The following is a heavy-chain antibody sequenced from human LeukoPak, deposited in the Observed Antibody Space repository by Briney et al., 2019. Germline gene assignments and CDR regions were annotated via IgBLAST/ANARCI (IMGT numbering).Heavy chain of an antibody. CDR1: GYTFTSYY. Sequence: ASVKVSCKASGYTFTSYYMHWVRQAPGQGLEWMGIINPSGGSTSYAQKFQGRVTMTRDTSTSTVHMELSGLRSEDTAVYYCARAALGGLWLWFGEIRSPRAETRFDYWGQGTLVTVSS. J-gene: IGHJ4*02. V-gene: IGHV1-46*01. CDR2: INPSGGST. D-gene: IGHD3-10*01. CDR3: ARAALGGLWLWFGEIRSPRAETRFDY.